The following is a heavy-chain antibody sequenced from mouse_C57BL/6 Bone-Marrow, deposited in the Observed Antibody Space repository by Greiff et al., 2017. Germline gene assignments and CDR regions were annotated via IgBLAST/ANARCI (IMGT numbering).Heavy chain of an antibody. Sequence: VKLQQPGAELVKPGASVKMSCKASGYTFTSYWITWVKQRPGQGLEWIGDIYPGSGSTNYNQKFKSKATLTVDTSSSTAYMQLSSLTSEDAAVYYCARSGYYFDYWGQGTTLTVSA. CDR2: IYPGSGST. V-gene: IGHV1-55*01. CDR1: GYTFTSYW. J-gene: IGHJ2*01. CDR3: ARSGYYFDY. D-gene: IGHD4-1*01.